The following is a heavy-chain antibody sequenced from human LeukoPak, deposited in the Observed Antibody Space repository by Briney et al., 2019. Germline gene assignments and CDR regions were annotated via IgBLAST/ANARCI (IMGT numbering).Heavy chain of an antibody. V-gene: IGHV3-30*02. CDR3: AKDEGGGSGSYYNRPYYYYMDV. CDR1: GFTFSSYG. CDR2: IRYDGSNK. D-gene: IGHD3-10*01. Sequence: GGSLRLSCAASGFTFSSYGMHWVRQAPGKGLEWVAFIRYDGSNKYYADSVKGRFTISRDNSKNTLYLQMNSLRAEDTAVYYCAKDEGGGSGSYYNRPYYYYMDVWGKGTTVTISS. J-gene: IGHJ6*03.